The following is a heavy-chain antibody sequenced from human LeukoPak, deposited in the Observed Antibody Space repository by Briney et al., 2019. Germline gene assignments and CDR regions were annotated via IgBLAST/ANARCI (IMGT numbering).Heavy chain of an antibody. V-gene: IGHV3-30*18. CDR1: GFTFSSYG. CDR3: AKDVGDDAFDI. Sequence: GGSLRLSCAASGFTFSSYGIHWVRQAPGKGLEWVSVMSYDGSNKYYADSMKGRFTISRDNSKNTLYLQMNSLRAEDTAVYYCAKDVGDDAFDIWGQGTMVTVSS. D-gene: IGHD2-21*01. CDR2: MSYDGSNK. J-gene: IGHJ3*02.